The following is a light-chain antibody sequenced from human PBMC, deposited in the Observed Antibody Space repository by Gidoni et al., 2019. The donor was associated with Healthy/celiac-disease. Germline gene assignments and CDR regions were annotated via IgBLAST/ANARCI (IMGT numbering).Light chain of an antibody. V-gene: IGKV3-20*01. Sequence: EIALTQSPGTLSLSPGERATLSCRASQSVSSSYLAWYQQKPGQATRLLIYGASSRATGIPDRFSGSGSGTDFTLTISRLEPEDFAVYYCQQYGSSSYTFGQGTKLEIK. CDR3: QQYGSSSYT. J-gene: IGKJ2*01. CDR2: GAS. CDR1: QSVSSSY.